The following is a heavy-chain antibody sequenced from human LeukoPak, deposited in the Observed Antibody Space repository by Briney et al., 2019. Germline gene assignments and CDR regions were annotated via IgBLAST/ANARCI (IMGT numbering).Heavy chain of an antibody. CDR2: INSDASVT. D-gene: IGHD6-19*01. J-gene: IGHJ4*02. CDR3: ARVTAVAGTSVGVDA. CDR1: GFTVSSNY. V-gene: IGHV3-74*01. Sequence: PGGSLRLSCAASGFTVSSNYMSWVRQAPGKGLEWVSRINSDASVTTYADSVRGRFTISRDNAKNTLYLQMNSLRAEDTAVYYCARVTAVAGTSVGVDAWGQGILVTAS.